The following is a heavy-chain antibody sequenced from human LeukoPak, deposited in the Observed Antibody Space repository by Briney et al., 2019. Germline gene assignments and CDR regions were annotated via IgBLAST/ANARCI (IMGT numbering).Heavy chain of an antibody. D-gene: IGHD3-9*01. CDR1: GFTFDDYG. CDR2: INWNGGST. J-gene: IGHJ5*02. V-gene: IGHV3-20*04. Sequence: PGGSLRLSCAASGFTFDDYGMSWVRQAPGKGLEWVSGINWNGGSTGYADSVKGRFTISRDNAKNSLYLQMNSLRAEDTALYYCARAAYDILTGSQGWFDPWGQGTLVTVSS. CDR3: ARAAYDILTGSQGWFDP.